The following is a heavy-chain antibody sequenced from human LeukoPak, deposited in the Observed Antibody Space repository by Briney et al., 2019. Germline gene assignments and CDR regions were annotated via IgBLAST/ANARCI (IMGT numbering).Heavy chain of an antibody. J-gene: IGHJ5*02. CDR2: INPNSGGT. Sequence: ASVKVSCKASGYTFTSYGISWVRQAPGQGLEWMGWINPNSGGTNYAQKFQGRVTMTRDTSISTAYMELSRLRSDDTAVYYCARKPSSGPFDPWGQGTLVTVSS. V-gene: IGHV1-2*02. CDR3: ARKPSSGPFDP. CDR1: GYTFTSYG. D-gene: IGHD6-19*01.